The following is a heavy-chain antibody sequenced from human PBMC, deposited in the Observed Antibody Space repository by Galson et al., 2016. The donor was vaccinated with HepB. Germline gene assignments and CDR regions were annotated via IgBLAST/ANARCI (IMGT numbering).Heavy chain of an antibody. D-gene: IGHD6-19*01. CDR1: DGSISSGGYY. CDR2: IYHSGGT. Sequence: TLSLTCTVSDGSISSGGYYWGWIRQHPGKGLVWIGFIYHSGGTYYNPSLMSRLSISVDTSKTQFSLRLGSVTAADSAVYYFPRGLLAMPGRVDWFDTWGQGTLVTVSS. CDR3: PRGLLAMPGRVDWFDT. J-gene: IGHJ5*02. V-gene: IGHV4-31*03.